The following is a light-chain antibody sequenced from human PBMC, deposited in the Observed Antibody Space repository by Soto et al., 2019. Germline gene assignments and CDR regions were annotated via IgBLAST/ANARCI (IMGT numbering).Light chain of an antibody. CDR2: GAS. CDR1: QSVTTR. V-gene: IGKV3-20*01. Sequence: IVLTQSPGTLSLSPGERVTLSCRASQSVTTRLAWYQHKPGQAPTLLMSGASNRASGVPVRFSDSGSGTDFTLTITRLEPEDFALYYCQQYGWSPITFGLGTRLEIK. CDR3: QQYGWSPIT. J-gene: IGKJ5*01.